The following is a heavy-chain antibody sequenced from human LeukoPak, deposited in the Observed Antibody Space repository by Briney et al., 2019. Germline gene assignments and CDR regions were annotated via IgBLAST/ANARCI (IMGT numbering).Heavy chain of an antibody. J-gene: IGHJ6*02. CDR1: GGSISSYY. CDR2: IYYSGST. Sequence: NPSETLSLTCTVSGGSISSYYWSWIRQPPGKGLEWIGYIYYSGSTNYNPSLKSRVTISVDTSKNQFSLKLSSVTAADTAVYYCARDYYYDSSGYAKGYGMDVWGQGTTVTVSS. D-gene: IGHD3-22*01. CDR3: ARDYYYDSSGYAKGYGMDV. V-gene: IGHV4-59*01.